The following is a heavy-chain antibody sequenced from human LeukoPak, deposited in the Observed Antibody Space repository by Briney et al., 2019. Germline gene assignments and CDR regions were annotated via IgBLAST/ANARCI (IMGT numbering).Heavy chain of an antibody. Sequence: PGESLKISCQGSGYSFTRFWISWVRQMPGKGLGGMGRIDPSDSYITYGPSFEGHVTISADKSVSTAYLQWSSLRASDNAMYYCARRPPTNAFDIWGQGTMVTVSS. J-gene: IGHJ3*02. V-gene: IGHV5-10-1*01. CDR1: GYSFTRFW. CDR2: IDPSDSYI. CDR3: ARRPPTNAFDI. D-gene: IGHD5-12*01.